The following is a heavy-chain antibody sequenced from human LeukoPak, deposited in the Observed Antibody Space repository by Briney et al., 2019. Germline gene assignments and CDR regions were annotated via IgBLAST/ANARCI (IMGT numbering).Heavy chain of an antibody. J-gene: IGHJ4*02. CDR3: AKAYCCYGGGYFDY. V-gene: IGHV3-23*01. CDR2: TTDSGGST. CDR1: VFTLSSHA. Sequence: PGASLRLSCAASVFTLSSHAMSWVRPAPGKGLERGLGTTDSGGSTNYADSVKGRFTISRDNSKNTLYLQMSSLRAEDTAVYYCAKAYCCYGGGYFDYWGQGTLVTVSS. D-gene: IGHD2-21*01.